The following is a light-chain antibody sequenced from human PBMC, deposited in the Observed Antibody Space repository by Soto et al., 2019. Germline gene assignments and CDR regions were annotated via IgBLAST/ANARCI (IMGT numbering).Light chain of an antibody. J-gene: IGKJ2*01. V-gene: IGKV3-15*01. CDR1: QSVSSSY. Sequence: EIVLTQSPGTLSLSPGERATLSCRASQSVSSSYLAWYQQKPGQAPRLLIYGASSRATGIPARFSGSGSGTEFTLTISSLQSEDFALYYCHQYNSWPPGTFGQGTKVEIK. CDR3: HQYNSWPPGT. CDR2: GAS.